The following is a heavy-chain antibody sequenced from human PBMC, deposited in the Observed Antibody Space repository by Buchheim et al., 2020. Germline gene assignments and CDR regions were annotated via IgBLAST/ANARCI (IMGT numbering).Heavy chain of an antibody. CDR2: IIPMFGTV. CDR3: ARSTAETRWFFDV. CDR1: EGTLNTYG. V-gene: IGHV1-69*06. J-gene: IGHJ2*01. Sequence: QVQLVQSGAEVKKPGSSVKFSCKASEGTLNTYGVSWVRQAPGQGLEWMAGIIPMFGTVYYAQKFQGRVTITADTSTGTVYVEVTSLRFEDTAVYYCARSTAETRWFFDVWGRGT. D-gene: IGHD6-6*01.